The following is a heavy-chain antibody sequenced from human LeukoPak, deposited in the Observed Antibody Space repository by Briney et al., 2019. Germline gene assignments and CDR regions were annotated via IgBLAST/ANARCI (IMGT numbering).Heavy chain of an antibody. V-gene: IGHV3-21*01. D-gene: IGHD4-17*01. CDR3: ARGPRDYGDYAPIWAYGY. J-gene: IGHJ4*02. CDR2: ISSSSSYI. CDR1: GFTFSSYS. Sequence: GGSLRLSCAASGFTFSSYSMNWVRQAPGKGLEWVSSISSSSSYIYYADSVKGRFTISRDNAKNSLYLQMNSLRAEDTAVYYCARGPRDYGDYAPIWAYGYWGQGTLVTVSS.